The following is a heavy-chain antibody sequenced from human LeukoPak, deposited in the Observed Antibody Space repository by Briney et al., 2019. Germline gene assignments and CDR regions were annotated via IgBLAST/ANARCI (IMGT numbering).Heavy chain of an antibody. V-gene: IGHV3-23*01. CDR1: GFTFSSYA. CDR3: ARDLHYYVAMDV. D-gene: IGHD3-10*02. J-gene: IGHJ6*02. Sequence: GGSLRLSCAASGFTFSSYAMTWVRQAPGKGLEWVSALSGSGSSTYFADSVKGRFAISRDNSKSMLFLQLNSLRAEDTALYYCARDLHYYVAMDVWGQGTTVTVSS. CDR2: LSGSGSST.